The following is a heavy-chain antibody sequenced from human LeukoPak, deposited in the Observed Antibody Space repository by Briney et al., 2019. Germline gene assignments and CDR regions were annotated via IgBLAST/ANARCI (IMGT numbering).Heavy chain of an antibody. Sequence: GGSLRLSCAASGFTFSSYEMNWVRQAPGKGLEWVSYISSSGSTIYYADSVKGRFTISRDNSKNTLYLQMNSLRAEDTAVYYCAKGGATTYNYYYYYMDVWGKGTTVTVSS. D-gene: IGHD2-15*01. CDR2: ISSSGSTI. CDR3: AKGGATTYNYYYYYMDV. V-gene: IGHV3-48*03. J-gene: IGHJ6*03. CDR1: GFTFSSYE.